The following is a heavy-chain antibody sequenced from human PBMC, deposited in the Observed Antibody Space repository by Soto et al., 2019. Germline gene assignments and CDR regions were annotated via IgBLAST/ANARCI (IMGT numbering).Heavy chain of an antibody. J-gene: IGHJ4*02. V-gene: IGHV3-33*01. CDR1: GFTFSSYG. CDR3: ARDGDVNTGFGKDY. Sequence: QVQLVESGGGVVQPGRSLRLSCAASGFTFSSYGMHWVRQAPGKGLEWVAFIWHDGGNKLYAESVKGRFTISRDNSKNTLYLQMTSLSAEDTAMYYCARDGDVNTGFGKDYWGQGTLVTVSS. D-gene: IGHD3-16*01. CDR2: IWHDGGNK.